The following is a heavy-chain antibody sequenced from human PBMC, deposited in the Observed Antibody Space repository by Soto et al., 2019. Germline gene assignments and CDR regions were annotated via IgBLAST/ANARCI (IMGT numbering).Heavy chain of an antibody. Sequence: QVQLVQSGGEVKKPGASVKVSCKASGYTFTIYGINWVRQAPGQGLEWMGWISPDNGNTNYAQKLQGRVTMTTDTSPSTAYMELRILRSDATAVYYCARALGYSGYAGMDVWGQGTTVTVSS. CDR1: GYTFTIYG. V-gene: IGHV1-18*01. J-gene: IGHJ6*02. CDR3: ARALGYSGYAGMDV. CDR2: ISPDNGNT. D-gene: IGHD5-12*01.